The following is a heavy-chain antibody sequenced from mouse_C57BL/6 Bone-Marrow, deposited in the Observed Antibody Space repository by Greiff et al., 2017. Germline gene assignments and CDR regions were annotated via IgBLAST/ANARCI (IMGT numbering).Heavy chain of an antibody. Sequence: QVHVKQPGAELVKPGASVKLSCKASGYTFTSYWMQWVKQRPGQGLEWIGEIDPSDSYTNYNQKFKGKATLTVDTSSSTAYMQRSSLTSEDSAVYYCARGDYYGSPYAMDYWGQGTSVTVSS. J-gene: IGHJ4*01. CDR3: ARGDYYGSPYAMDY. D-gene: IGHD1-1*01. CDR2: IDPSDSYT. V-gene: IGHV1-50*01. CDR1: GYTFTSYW.